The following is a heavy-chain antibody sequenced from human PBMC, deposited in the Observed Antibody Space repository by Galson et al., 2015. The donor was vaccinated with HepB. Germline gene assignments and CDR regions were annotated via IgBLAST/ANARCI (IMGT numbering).Heavy chain of an antibody. D-gene: IGHD5-18*01. J-gene: IGHJ6*02. Sequence: SLRLSCAASGFTFSSYNMHWVRQAPGKGLEWVAIVWYDATYKYYADSVKGRFTISRDNSKNTLYLQMNSLRIEDTAVYYCAKADYSYSYVRYSGLYGVDVWGQGTTVTVSS. CDR3: AKADYSYSYVRYSGLYGVDV. CDR2: VWYDATYK. V-gene: IGHV3-30*02. CDR1: GFTFSSYN.